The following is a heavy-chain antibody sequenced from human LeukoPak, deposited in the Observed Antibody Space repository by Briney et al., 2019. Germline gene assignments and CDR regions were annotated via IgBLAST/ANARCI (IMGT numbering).Heavy chain of an antibody. CDR3: AGEYCDFWSGYPSWFDP. CDR1: GFTFSSYS. Sequence: RSGGSLRLSCAASGFTFSSYSMNWVRQAPGKGLEWVSSISSSSSYIYYADSVKGRFTISRDNAKNSLYLQMNSLRAEDTAVYYCAGEYCDFWSGYPSWFDPWGQGTLVTVSS. V-gene: IGHV3-21*01. CDR2: ISSSSSYI. J-gene: IGHJ5*02. D-gene: IGHD3-3*01.